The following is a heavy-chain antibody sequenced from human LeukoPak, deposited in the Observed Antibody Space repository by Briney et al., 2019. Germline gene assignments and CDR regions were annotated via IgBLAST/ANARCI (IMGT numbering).Heavy chain of an antibody. CDR3: ARDLSSGYDY. D-gene: IGHD3-22*01. J-gene: IGHJ4*02. Sequence: PSQTLSLTCTVSGGSISSGSYYWSWIRQPAGKGLEWIGRIYTSGSTNYNPSLKSRVTISVDTSKNLFSLKLSSVTAADTAVYYCARDLSSGYDYWGQGTLVTVSS. CDR1: GGSISSGSYY. CDR2: IYTSGST. V-gene: IGHV4-61*02.